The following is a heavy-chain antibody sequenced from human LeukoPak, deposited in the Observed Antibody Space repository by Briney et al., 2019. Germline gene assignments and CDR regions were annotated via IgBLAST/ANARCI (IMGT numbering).Heavy chain of an antibody. CDR1: GYTFTSYG. J-gene: IGHJ3*02. D-gene: IGHD2-15*01. CDR2: ISAYNGNT. Sequence: GASVKASCKASGYTFTSYGISWVRQAPGQGLEWMGWISAYNGNTNYAQKLQGRVTMTTDTSTSTAYMELRSLRSDDTAVYYCARPSRDIVVVVAATEDDAFDIWGQGTMVTVSS. V-gene: IGHV1-18*01. CDR3: ARPSRDIVVVVAATEDDAFDI.